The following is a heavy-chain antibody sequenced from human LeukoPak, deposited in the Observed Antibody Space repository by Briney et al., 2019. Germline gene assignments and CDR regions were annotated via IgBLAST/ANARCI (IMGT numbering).Heavy chain of an antibody. V-gene: IGHV4-39*07. CDR2: IYYSGST. Sequence: SETLSLTCTVSGGSISSSSYYWGWIRQPPGKGLEWIGSIYYSGSTYYNPSLKSRVTISVDTSKNQFSLKLSSVTAADTAVYYCARGASYYDILTGYSSFDYWGQGTLVTVSS. CDR1: GGSISSSSYY. J-gene: IGHJ4*02. D-gene: IGHD3-9*01. CDR3: ARGASYYDILTGYSSFDY.